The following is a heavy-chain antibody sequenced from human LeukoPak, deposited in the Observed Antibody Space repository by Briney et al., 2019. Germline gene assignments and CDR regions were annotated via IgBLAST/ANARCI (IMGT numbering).Heavy chain of an antibody. V-gene: IGHV5-51*01. CDR3: ARHNRIASSGGSYYGY. CDR2: IYPGDSDT. J-gene: IGHJ4*02. D-gene: IGHD2-15*01. Sequence: GESLKISCKGSGHSFTSYWIGWVRQMPGKGLEWMGIIYPGDSDTRYSPSFEGQVTISADKSISTAYLQWSSLKASDTAMYYCARHNRIASSGGSYYGYWGQGTLVTVSS. CDR1: GHSFTSYW.